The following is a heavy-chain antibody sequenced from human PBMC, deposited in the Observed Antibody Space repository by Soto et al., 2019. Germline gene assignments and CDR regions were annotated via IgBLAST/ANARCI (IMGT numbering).Heavy chain of an antibody. CDR1: GLTFNSYT. CDR3: ARDCSGGSCYPGMDV. Sequence: GGSLKLSCAASGLTFNSYTINWVRQAPGKRLERLSSISSSVYIFSTDSVRGRFTSSRDNAKNSVYLQINSLRAEDTAVYFCARDCSGGSCYPGMDVWGQGTTVTVSS. D-gene: IGHD2-15*01. J-gene: IGHJ6*02. V-gene: IGHV3-21*01. CDR2: ISSSVYI.